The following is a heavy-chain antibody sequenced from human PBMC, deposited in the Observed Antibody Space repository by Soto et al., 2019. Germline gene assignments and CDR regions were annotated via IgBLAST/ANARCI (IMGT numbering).Heavy chain of an antibody. V-gene: IGHV4-59*07. D-gene: IGHD3-10*01. CDR2: IYYSGST. CDR3: ARVWGGAFDI. Sequence: PSDTLSLTCTVSGCSISIYYWSWIRQPPGKGLEWIGYIYYSGSTNYNPSLKSRVTISVDTSKNQFSLKLSSVTAADTAVYYCARVWGGAFDIWGQGTMVTVS. CDR1: GCSISIYY. J-gene: IGHJ3*02.